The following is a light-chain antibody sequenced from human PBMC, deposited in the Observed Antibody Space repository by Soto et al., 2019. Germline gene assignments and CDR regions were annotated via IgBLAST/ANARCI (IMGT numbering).Light chain of an antibody. CDR1: QSVSSN. J-gene: IGKJ1*01. CDR3: QQYNNWPRT. Sequence: EIVMTQSPATLSVSPGERATLSCRASQSVSSNLAWYQQKPGQAPRLLIYGASTRATGIPARFNGSGSRTEFTLTISSLQSEDFAVYYCQQYNNWPRTFGQGTKVEIK. V-gene: IGKV3-15*01. CDR2: GAS.